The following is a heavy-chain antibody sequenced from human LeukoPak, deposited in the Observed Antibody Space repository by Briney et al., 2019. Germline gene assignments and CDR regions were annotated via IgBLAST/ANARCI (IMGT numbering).Heavy chain of an antibody. D-gene: IGHD3-3*01. J-gene: IGHJ6*02. CDR2: ISYDGSNK. V-gene: IGHV3-30*18. Sequence: GGSLRLSCAASGFTFSSYGMHWVRQALGKGLEWVAVISYDGSNKYYADSVKGRFTISRDNSKNTLYLQTNSLRAEDTAVYYCAKAFYDFWSGGRYGMDVWGQGTTVTVSS. CDR1: GFTFSSYG. CDR3: AKAFYDFWSGGRYGMDV.